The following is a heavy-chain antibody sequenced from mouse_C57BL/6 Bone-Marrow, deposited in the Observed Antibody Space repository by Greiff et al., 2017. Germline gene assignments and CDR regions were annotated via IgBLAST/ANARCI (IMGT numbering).Heavy chain of an antibody. CDR3: ARDSSGDAWFAY. Sequence: QVQLKQSGAELVKPGASVKVSCKASGYTFTRYWMHWVKQRPGQGLEWIGRIHPSDSDTNYNQKFKGKATLTVDKSSSTADMQRSSLTSEDSAVYYCARDSSGDAWFAYWGQGTLVTVSA. CDR2: IHPSDSDT. V-gene: IGHV1-74*01. CDR1: GYTFTRYW. J-gene: IGHJ3*01. D-gene: IGHD3-2*02.